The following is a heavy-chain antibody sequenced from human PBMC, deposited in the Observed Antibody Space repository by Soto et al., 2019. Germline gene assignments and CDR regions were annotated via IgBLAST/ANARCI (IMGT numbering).Heavy chain of an antibody. Sequence: PSETLSLTCTVSGGSISSYYWSWIRQPPGKGLEWIGYIYYSGSTNYNPSLKSRVTISVDTSKNQFSLKLSSVNAADTAVYYCAGRLAVVAARRVTHQPNWFDPWGQGTLVTVSS. V-gene: IGHV4-59*01. CDR1: GGSISSYY. D-gene: IGHD2-15*01. J-gene: IGHJ5*02. CDR3: AGRLAVVAARRVTHQPNWFDP. CDR2: IYYSGST.